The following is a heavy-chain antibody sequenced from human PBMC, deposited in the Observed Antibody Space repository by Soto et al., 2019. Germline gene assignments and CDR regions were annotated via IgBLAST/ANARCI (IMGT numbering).Heavy chain of an antibody. CDR3: ARHNYGSGSTYFDY. V-gene: IGHV4-59*08. Sequence: QVQLQESGPGLVKPSETLSLTCTVSGGSISSYYWSWIRQPPGKGLEWIGYIYYSGSTNYNPSLKSRVTISVDTPKNQFSLKLISMTAADTAVYYCARHNYGSGSTYFDYWGQGTLVTVSS. CDR2: IYYSGST. D-gene: IGHD3-10*01. CDR1: GGSISSYY. J-gene: IGHJ4*02.